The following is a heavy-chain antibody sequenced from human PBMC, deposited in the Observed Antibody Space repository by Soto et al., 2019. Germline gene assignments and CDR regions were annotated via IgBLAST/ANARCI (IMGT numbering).Heavy chain of an antibody. D-gene: IGHD1-26*01. Sequence: SVKVSCKASGGTFSSYAISWLRQAPGQGLEWMGGIIPIFGAANYAQKFQGRVTITADESTSTAYMELSSLRSEDTAVYYCARVVGATDIDYWGQGTLVTVSS. CDR1: GGTFSSYA. CDR3: ARVVGATDIDY. J-gene: IGHJ4*02. CDR2: IIPIFGAA. V-gene: IGHV1-69*13.